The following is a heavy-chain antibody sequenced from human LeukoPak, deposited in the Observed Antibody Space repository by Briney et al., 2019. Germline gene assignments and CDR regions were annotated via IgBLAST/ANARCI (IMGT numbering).Heavy chain of an antibody. CDR3: ARGYSYGYLVFDY. J-gene: IGHJ4*02. Sequence: SETLSLTCTVSGGSLSSYYWSWIRQPPGKGLGWIGYIYYSGSTNYNPSLKSRVTISVDTSKNQFSLKLSSVTAADTAVYYCARGYSYGYLVFDYWGQGTLVTVSS. D-gene: IGHD5-18*01. CDR1: GGSLSSYY. V-gene: IGHV4-59*01. CDR2: IYYSGST.